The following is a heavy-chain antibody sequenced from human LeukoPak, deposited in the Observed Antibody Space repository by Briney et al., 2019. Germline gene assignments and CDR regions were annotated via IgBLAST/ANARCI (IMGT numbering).Heavy chain of an antibody. D-gene: IGHD3-22*01. V-gene: IGHV4-38-2*02. CDR2: FYYGGST. Sequence: PSETLSLTCTVSGYSISSGYYWGWIRRPPGTRLGWFGSFYYGGSTYYNPSLTSRVTISVDTSKNQFSLKLNSVTAADTAVYYCARNYYDSSDYFDPWGQGALVTVSS. J-gene: IGHJ5*02. CDR3: ARNYYDSSDYFDP. CDR1: GYSISSGYY.